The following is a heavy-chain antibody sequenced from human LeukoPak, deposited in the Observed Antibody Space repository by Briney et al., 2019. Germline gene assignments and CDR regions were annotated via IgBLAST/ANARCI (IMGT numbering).Heavy chain of an antibody. J-gene: IGHJ4*02. D-gene: IGHD7-27*01. CDR1: GSTLTEFS. CDR3: ATIAPGDLFDS. V-gene: IGHV1-24*01. Sequence: GASVKVSCKVSGSTLTEFSIHWVRQAPGKGLEWMGGFVPEVDETIYAQSFQGRVTMTEDTSTDTAYMELSSLRSEDTAMYYCATIAPGDLFDSWGQGTLVTVSS. CDR2: FVPEVDET.